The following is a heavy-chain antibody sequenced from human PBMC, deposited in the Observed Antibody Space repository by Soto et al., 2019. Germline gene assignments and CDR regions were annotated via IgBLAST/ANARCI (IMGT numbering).Heavy chain of an antibody. V-gene: IGHV1-69*12. J-gene: IGHJ4*02. CDR2: IIPIFGTA. D-gene: IGHD2-15*01. Sequence: QVQLVQSGAEVKKPGSSVKVSCKASGGTFSSYAISWVRQAPGQGLEWMGGIIPIFGTANYAQKFQGRVTITADESTSTAYMELSSLRSEDTSLYYCARDGQVERATMVASYWGQGTLVNVYS. CDR1: GGTFSSYA. CDR3: ARDGQVERATMVASY.